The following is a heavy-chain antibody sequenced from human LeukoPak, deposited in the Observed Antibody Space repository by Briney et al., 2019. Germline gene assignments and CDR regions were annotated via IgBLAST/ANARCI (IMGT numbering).Heavy chain of an antibody. CDR1: GFTFSSYE. J-gene: IGHJ6*03. D-gene: IGHD3-22*01. CDR2: ISSSGSTI. Sequence: PGGSLRLSCAASGFTFSSYEMNWVRQAPGKGLEWVSYISSSGSTIYYADSVKGRFTISRDNAKNSLYLQMNSLRAEDTAVYYCASHLYYYDSSGYHWGGYYYYMDVWGKGTTVTVSS. CDR3: ASHLYYYDSSGYHWGGYYYYMDV. V-gene: IGHV3-48*03.